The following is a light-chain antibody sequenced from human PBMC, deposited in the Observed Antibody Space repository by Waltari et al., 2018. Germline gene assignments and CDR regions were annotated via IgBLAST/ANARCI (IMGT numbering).Light chain of an antibody. Sequence: QSVLTQPPSVSGAPAQRVTISCTGSSPNIGAGYDLPWYQQLPGTTPKLLIYGNSNRPSGVPDRFSGSKSGTSASLAITGLQAEDEADYYCQSYDSSLSGPVFGTGTKVTVL. V-gene: IGLV1-40*01. CDR3: QSYDSSLSGPV. CDR1: SPNIGAGYD. CDR2: GNS. J-gene: IGLJ1*01.